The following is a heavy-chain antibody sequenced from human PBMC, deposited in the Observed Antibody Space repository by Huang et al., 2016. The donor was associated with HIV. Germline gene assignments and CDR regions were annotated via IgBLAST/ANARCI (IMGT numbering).Heavy chain of an antibody. J-gene: IGHJ6*02. V-gene: IGHV4-59*01. CDR2: IHYSGST. D-gene: IGHD6-13*01. Sequence: QVQLQESGPGLVKPSETLSLTCTVSGGSISSYDWSWIRQPPGKGLAWIGYIHYSGSTNYNPSLKSRVTTSVDTSKNQFFLKLSSVTAADTAVYYCARGGPYSRDYYYYGMDVWGQGTTVTVSS. CDR3: ARGGPYSRDYYYYGMDV. CDR1: GGSISSYD.